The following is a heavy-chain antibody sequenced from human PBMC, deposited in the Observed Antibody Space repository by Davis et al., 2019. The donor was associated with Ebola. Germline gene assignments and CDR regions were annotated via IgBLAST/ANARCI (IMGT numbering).Heavy chain of an antibody. D-gene: IGHD4-23*01. V-gene: IGHV3-73*01. CDR2: IRSKANSYAT. CDR1: GFTFSGSA. CDR3: THGGNSEDY. Sequence: GESLKISCAASGFTFSGSAMHWVRQASGKGLEWVGRIRSKANSYATAYAASVKGRFTISRDDSKNTAYLQMNSLKTEDTAVYYSTHGGNSEDYWGQGTLVTVSS. J-gene: IGHJ4*02.